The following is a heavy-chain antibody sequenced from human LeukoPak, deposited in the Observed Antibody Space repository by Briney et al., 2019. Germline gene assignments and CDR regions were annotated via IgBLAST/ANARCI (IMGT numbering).Heavy chain of an antibody. J-gene: IGHJ6*02. V-gene: IGHV4-59*08. CDR3: ARHEGEQPYYYYYYGMDV. D-gene: IGHD1/OR15-1a*01. CDR1: GGSFSGYY. Sequence: SETLSLTCAVYGGSFSGYYWSWIRQPPGKGLEWIGYIYYSGSTNYNPSLKSRVTISVDTSKNQFSLKLSSVTAADTAVYYCARHEGEQPYYYYYYGMDVWGQGTTVTVSS. CDR2: IYYSGST.